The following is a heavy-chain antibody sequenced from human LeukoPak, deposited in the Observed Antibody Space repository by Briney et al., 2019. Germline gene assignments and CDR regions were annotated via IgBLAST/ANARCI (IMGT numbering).Heavy chain of an antibody. D-gene: IGHD1-26*01. CDR2: IYYSWTT. CDR1: VGSVRGGSYC. Sequence: SETLSLTSTVPVGSVRGGSYCWSWIRQPPGKGLEWIGYIYYSWTTNYNPSLKNRVTISGDTSKNQFSLKLNSVTAADTAVYSFARGGAEWDRALWIWGQGTMVTVSS. CDR3: ARGGAEWDRALWI. V-gene: IGHV4-61*01. J-gene: IGHJ3*02.